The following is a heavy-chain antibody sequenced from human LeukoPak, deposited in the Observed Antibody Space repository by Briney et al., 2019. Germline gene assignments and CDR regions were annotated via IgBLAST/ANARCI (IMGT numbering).Heavy chain of an antibody. Sequence: SETLSLTCTVSGGSISSSSYYWGWIRQPPGKGLEWIGSIYYSGSTYYNPSLKSRVTISVDTSKNQFSLKLSSVTAADTAVYYCARERYYYDSSGFELDYWGQGTLVTVSS. CDR2: IYYSGST. CDR3: ARERYYYDSSGFELDY. V-gene: IGHV4-39*07. CDR1: GGSISSSSYY. D-gene: IGHD3-22*01. J-gene: IGHJ4*02.